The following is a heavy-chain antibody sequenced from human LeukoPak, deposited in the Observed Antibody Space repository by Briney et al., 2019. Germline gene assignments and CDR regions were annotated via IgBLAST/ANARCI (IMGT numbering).Heavy chain of an antibody. CDR3: VKGRISEDGLDF. CDR2: ISSSGNA. V-gene: IGHV3-23*01. Sequence: GGSLRLSCAASGFTFSRSAMTWVRQTPGKGLDWVSSISSSGNAYYADSVKGRFTISRDNSKNMLYLQMNSLRAEDTAVYYCVKGRISEDGLDFWGQGTLVTVSS. CDR1: GFTFSRSA. J-gene: IGHJ4*02. D-gene: IGHD6-13*01.